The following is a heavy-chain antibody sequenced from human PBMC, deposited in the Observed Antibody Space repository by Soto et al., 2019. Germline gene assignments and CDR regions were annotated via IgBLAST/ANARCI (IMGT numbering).Heavy chain of an antibody. CDR1: GDSMSSYY. J-gene: IGHJ5*02. CDR2: IYYSGSP. CDR3: ARLGYESPHNRFDP. V-gene: IGHV4-59*01. D-gene: IGHD5-12*01. Sequence: SETLSLTCTVSGDSMSSYYWSWIRQPPGKGLEWIGYIYYSGSPDYNPSLKTRVTISVDTSKNQFSLKLSSVTAADTAIYYCARLGYESPHNRFDPWGQGSLVIVSS.